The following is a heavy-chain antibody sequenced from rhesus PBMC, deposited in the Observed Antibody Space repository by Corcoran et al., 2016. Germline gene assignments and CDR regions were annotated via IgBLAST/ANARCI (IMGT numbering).Heavy chain of an antibody. D-gene: IGHD5-12*01. V-gene: IGHV2-174*01. J-gene: IGHJ4*01. CDR2: IYWDGDK. Sequence: QVTLKESGPALVKPTQTLTLTCTFSGFSISTSGMGVGWIRQPPGQALEWLAHIYWDGDKYYRTSLKSRLTISKDTSKNQVVLTMTNMDPVDTATYYCARGYSYSYVFDYWGQGVLVTVSS. CDR1: GFSISTSGMG. CDR3: ARGYSYSYVFDY.